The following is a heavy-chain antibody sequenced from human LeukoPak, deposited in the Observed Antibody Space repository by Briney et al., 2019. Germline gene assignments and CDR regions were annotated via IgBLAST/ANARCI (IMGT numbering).Heavy chain of an antibody. CDR1: GYTFTAYY. CDR2: INPNTGAT. Sequence: ASVKVSCKASGYTFTAYYMHWVRPAPGQGLACMGWINPNTGATNYEQNFQGRVTLTRDTSITTGYMELIRLRSDDTAIYFCATSTLPDSDAFDIWGQGTLVTVSS. D-gene: IGHD2/OR15-2a*01. J-gene: IGHJ3*02. V-gene: IGHV1-2*02. CDR3: ATSTLPDSDAFDI.